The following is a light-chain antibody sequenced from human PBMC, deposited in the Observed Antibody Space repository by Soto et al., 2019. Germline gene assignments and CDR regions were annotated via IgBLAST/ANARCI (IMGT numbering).Light chain of an antibody. CDR3: QRYNTGPPDT. J-gene: IGKJ2*01. Sequence: DIQMTQSPSSLSASVGDRVTITCRASQGISNYLAWYQQKPGKAPKLLIYAASTLLSGVPSRFSGSGSGTDYTLTISSLQPEDVATYYCQRYNTGPPDTFGQGTKLEIK. CDR1: QGISNY. V-gene: IGKV1-27*01. CDR2: AAS.